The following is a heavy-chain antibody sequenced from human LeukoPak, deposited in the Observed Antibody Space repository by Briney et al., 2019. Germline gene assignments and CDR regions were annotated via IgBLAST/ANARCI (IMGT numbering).Heavy chain of an antibody. J-gene: IGHJ4*02. Sequence: GGSLRLSCAASGFTVSSNYISWVRQAPGKGLEWVSLIYTSGSTYYADSVKGRFTISRDNSKNTLYLQMNSLRAEDTAVYYCARATTSGSYKFDYWGQGTLVTVST. CDR3: ARATTSGSYKFDY. V-gene: IGHV3-53*01. CDR2: IYTSGST. D-gene: IGHD3-10*01. CDR1: GFTVSSNY.